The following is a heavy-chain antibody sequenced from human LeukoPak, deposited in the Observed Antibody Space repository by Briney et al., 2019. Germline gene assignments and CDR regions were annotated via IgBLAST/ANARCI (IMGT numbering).Heavy chain of an antibody. D-gene: IGHD6-19*01. CDR1: GFTFSTYG. Sequence: GGSLRLSCAASGFTFSTYGMNWVRQAPGKGLEWVSSISSSSSYIYYADSVKGRFTISRDNAKNSLYLRMNSLRAEDTAVYYRARASEWLDHDAFDIWGQGTMVTVSS. V-gene: IGHV3-21*01. CDR3: ARASEWLDHDAFDI. J-gene: IGHJ3*02. CDR2: ISSSSSYI.